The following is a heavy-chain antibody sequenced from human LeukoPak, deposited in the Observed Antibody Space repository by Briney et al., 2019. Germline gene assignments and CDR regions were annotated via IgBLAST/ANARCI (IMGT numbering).Heavy chain of an antibody. Sequence: PSETLSLTCTVSGGSISSSSYYWGWIRQPPGKGLEWIGSIYYSGSTYYNPSLKSRVTISVDTSKNQFSLKLSSVTAADTAVYYCASVPIVVVMGDFDYWGQGTLVTVSS. CDR1: GGSISSSSYY. CDR2: IYYSGST. J-gene: IGHJ4*02. D-gene: IGHD3-22*01. CDR3: ASVPIVVVMGDFDY. V-gene: IGHV4-39*07.